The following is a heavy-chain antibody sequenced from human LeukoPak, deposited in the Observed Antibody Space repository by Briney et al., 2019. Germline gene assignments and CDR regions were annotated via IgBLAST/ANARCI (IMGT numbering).Heavy chain of an antibody. V-gene: IGHV1-8*01. J-gene: IGHJ4*02. CDR2: MNPNSGNT. CDR3: ARTYSSGWYCVGY. CDR1: GYTFTSYD. D-gene: IGHD6-19*01. Sequence: GASVKVSCKASGYTFTSYDINWVRQATGQGLEWMGWMNPNSGNTGYAQKFQGRVTMTRNTSISTAYMELSRLRSDDTAVYYCARTYSSGWYCVGYWGQGTLVTVSS.